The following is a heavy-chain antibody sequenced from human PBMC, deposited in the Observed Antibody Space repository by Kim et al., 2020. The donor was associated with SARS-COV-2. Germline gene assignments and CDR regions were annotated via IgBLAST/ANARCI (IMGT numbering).Heavy chain of an antibody. D-gene: IGHD3-10*01. CDR1: GYTLTELS. V-gene: IGHV1-24*01. CDR3: ATGYYGSGNVYYYYGMDV. J-gene: IGHJ6*02. Sequence: ASVKVSCKVSGYTLTELSMHWVRQAPGKGLEWMGGFDPEDGETIYAQKFQGRVTMTEDTSTDTAYMELSSLRSEDTAVYYCATGYYGSGNVYYYYGMDVWGQGTTVTVSS. CDR2: FDPEDGET.